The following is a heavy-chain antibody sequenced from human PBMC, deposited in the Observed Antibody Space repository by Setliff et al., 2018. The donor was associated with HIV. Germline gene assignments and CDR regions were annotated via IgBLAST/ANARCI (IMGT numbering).Heavy chain of an antibody. J-gene: IGHJ4*02. CDR1: GYTFKNYG. V-gene: IGHV1-3*04. D-gene: IGHD2-21*02. CDR3: ARNGCSGDSYFCDLDS. CDR2: INTGNGDT. Sequence: ASVKVSCKASGYTFKNYGIHWVRLAPGQRPEWVGWINTGNGDTQYSQKLQGRVTVTRDTSASTVYMELRRLTSEDMAVYFCARNGCSGDSYFCDLDSWGQGTPVTVPQ.